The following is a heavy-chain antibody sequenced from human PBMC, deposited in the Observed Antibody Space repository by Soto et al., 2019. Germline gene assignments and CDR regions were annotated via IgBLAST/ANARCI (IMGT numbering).Heavy chain of an antibody. J-gene: IGHJ6*02. CDR3: ARVAIFGLYYYGMDV. CDR2: ISAYNGNT. D-gene: IGHD3-3*01. Sequence: EASVKVSCKASGYTFTSYGISWVRQAPGQGLEWMGWISAYNGNTNYAQKLQGRVTMTTDTSTSTAYMELRSLRSDDTAVYYCARVAIFGLYYYGMDVWGQGTTVTVSS. V-gene: IGHV1-18*04. CDR1: GYTFTSYG.